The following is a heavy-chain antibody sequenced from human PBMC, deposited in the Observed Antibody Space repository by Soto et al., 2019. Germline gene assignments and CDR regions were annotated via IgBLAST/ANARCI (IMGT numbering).Heavy chain of an antibody. J-gene: IGHJ6*02. V-gene: IGHV3-48*02. CDR1: AFTLSSYN. CDR3: ARDHGGSTWFVGIYYYYGVDV. CDR2: ISGSSDTI. D-gene: IGHD6-13*01. Sequence: PGGSLRLSCAASAFTLSSYNMNWVRQAPGKGLEWVSYISGSSDTIYYADSVKGRFTISRDNAKNSLYLQMDSLRDEDTAVYYCARDHGGSTWFVGIYYYYGVDVWGQGTTVTVSS.